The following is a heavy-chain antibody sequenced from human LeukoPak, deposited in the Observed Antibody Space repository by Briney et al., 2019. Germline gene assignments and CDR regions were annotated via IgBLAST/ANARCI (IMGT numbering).Heavy chain of an antibody. D-gene: IGHD1-26*01. CDR3: ARLRSPGDFDY. V-gene: IGHV4-34*01. CDR2: INHSGST. CDR1: GGSLSGYY. J-gene: IGHJ4*02. Sequence: SETLSLTCAVSGGSLSGYYWTWIRQPPGKGLEWIGEINHSGSTNYNPSLKSRVTISVDTSRKQFFLRLSSVTAADTAMYYCARLRSPGDFDYWGQGTLVTVSS.